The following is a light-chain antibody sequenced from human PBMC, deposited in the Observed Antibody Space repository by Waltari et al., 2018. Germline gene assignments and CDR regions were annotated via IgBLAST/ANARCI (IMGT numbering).Light chain of an antibody. Sequence: DIQLTQSPSSLSASVGHRVNITCRASQSISNYLNWYQQKPGKAPRLLIYAASSLQSGVPSRFSGSGSGTDFTLTISSLQPEDFATYYCQQTYSTPPTFGGGTKVEIK. J-gene: IGKJ4*01. CDR1: QSISNY. CDR2: AAS. CDR3: QQTYSTPPT. V-gene: IGKV1-39*01.